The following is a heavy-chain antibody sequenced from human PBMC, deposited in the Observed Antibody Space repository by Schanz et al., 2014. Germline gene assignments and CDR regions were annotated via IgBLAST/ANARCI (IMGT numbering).Heavy chain of an antibody. V-gene: IGHV3-30*04. J-gene: IGHJ4*02. CDR1: GFSFSGFA. CDR2: VSHDGFTK. D-gene: IGHD2-15*01. CDR3: ARDKGGLIPFDY. Sequence: QVQLEESGGGVVQPGGSLRLSCVASGFSFSGFAVHWVRQAPGKGLEWVSIVSHDGFTKHYADSVRGRFTLSRDNSKNTVYLQMNSLRAEDTALYFCARDKGGLIPFDYWGQGTLVAVSS.